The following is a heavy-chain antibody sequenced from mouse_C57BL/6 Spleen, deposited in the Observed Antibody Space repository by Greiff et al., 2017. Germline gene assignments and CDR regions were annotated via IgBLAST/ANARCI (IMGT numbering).Heavy chain of an antibody. CDR1: GYAFSSSW. CDR2: LYPGDGDT. V-gene: IGHV1-82*01. Sequence: VQVVESGPELVKPGASVKISCKASGYAFSSSWMNWVKQRPGKGLEWIGRLYPGDGDTNYNGKFKGKATLTADKSSSTAYMQLSSLTSEDSAVYFCARAGPPIYYDYDGYFDVGGTGTTGTVSS. J-gene: IGHJ1*03. D-gene: IGHD2-4*01. CDR3: ARAGPPIYYDYDGYFDV.